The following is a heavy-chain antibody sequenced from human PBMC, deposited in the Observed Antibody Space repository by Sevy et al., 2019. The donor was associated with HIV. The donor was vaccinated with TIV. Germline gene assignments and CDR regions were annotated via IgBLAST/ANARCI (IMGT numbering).Heavy chain of an antibody. CDR2: IYYTGST. CDR1: GDSISSSAYY. CDR3: ARGFYYGSGSYYTPRYIGVRWFDP. Sequence: SETLSLTCTVSGDSISSSAYYWGWIRQPPGKGLEWIGSIYYTGSTYYNPSLKSRITISVDTSKSQFSLKLNSVTAADTAVYFCARGFYYGSGSYYTPRYIGVRWFDPWGQGTLVTVSS. J-gene: IGHJ5*02. D-gene: IGHD3-10*01. V-gene: IGHV4-39*01.